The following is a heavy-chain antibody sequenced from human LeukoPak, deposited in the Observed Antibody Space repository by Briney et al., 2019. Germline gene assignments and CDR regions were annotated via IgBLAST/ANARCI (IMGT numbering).Heavy chain of an antibody. CDR2: ISTSGSP. J-gene: IGHJ4*02. V-gene: IGHV4-4*07. CDR3: ARGYSSSWYDY. D-gene: IGHD6-13*01. CDR1: GGSINTYY. Sequence: PSETLSLTCTDSGGSINTYYWSWVRQPAGKGLEWIGLISTSGSPNYNPSLKSRVTISVDKSKNQFSLKLSSVTAADTAVYFCARGYSSSWYDYWGQGTLVTVSS.